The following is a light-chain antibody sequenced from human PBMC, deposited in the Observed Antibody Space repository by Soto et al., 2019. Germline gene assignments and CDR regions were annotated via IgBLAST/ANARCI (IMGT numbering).Light chain of an antibody. J-gene: IGLJ1*01. CDR3: AAWDDSLNGPGA. CDR2: SNN. Sequence: QSVLTQPPSASGTPGQRVTISCSGSSSYIGINTVNWYQQLPGTAPKLLIYSNNQRPSGVPDRFSGSKSGTSASLAISGLQSEDEADYYCAAWDDSLNGPGAFGTGTKVTVL. V-gene: IGLV1-44*01. CDR1: SSYIGINT.